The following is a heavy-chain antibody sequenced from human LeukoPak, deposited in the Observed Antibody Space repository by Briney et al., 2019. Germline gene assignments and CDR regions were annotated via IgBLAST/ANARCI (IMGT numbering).Heavy chain of an antibody. CDR1: GGSFSGYY. CDR3: ARLYCSSTSYYDNIEGDYFDY. CDR2: INHSGST. Sequence: PSETLSLTCAVYGGSFSGYYWSWIRQPPGKGLEWIGEINHSGSTNYNPSLKSRVTISVDTSKNQFSLKLSSVTAADTAVYYCARLYCSSTSYYDNIEGDYFDYWGQGTLVTVSS. D-gene: IGHD2-2*01. V-gene: IGHV4-34*01. J-gene: IGHJ4*02.